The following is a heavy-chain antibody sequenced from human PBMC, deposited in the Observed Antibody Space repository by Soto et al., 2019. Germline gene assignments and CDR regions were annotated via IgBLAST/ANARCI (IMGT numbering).Heavy chain of an antibody. V-gene: IGHV3-66*01. D-gene: IGHD3-10*01. J-gene: IGHJ3*02. CDR1: GFTVSSNY. Sequence: GGSMRLSCAASGFTVSSNYMSWVRQDTGKGLEWVSVIYSGGSTYYADSVKGRFTISRDNSKNTLYLQMNSLRAEDTAVYYCARAGRGRITMVRGSSFDIWGQGTMVTVSS. CDR2: IYSGGST. CDR3: ARAGRGRITMVRGSSFDI.